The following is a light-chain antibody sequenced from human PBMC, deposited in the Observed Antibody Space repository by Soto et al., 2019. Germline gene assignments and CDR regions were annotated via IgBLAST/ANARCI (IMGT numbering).Light chain of an antibody. V-gene: IGLV1-51*01. CDR1: SSNIGNNY. J-gene: IGLJ2*01. Sequence: QSVLTQPPSVSAAPGQKVTIYCSGSSSNIGNNYVSWYQQVPGTAPKLLIFDNNKRPSVIPDRFSGSKSGTSATLGITGLQTGDEADYYCEAWDDSLTTVLFGGGTKLTVL. CDR2: DNN. CDR3: EAWDDSLTTVL.